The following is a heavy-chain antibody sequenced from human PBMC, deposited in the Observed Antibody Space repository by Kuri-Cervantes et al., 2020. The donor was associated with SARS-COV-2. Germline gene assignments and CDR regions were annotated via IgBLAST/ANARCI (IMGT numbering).Heavy chain of an antibody. CDR1: GDSVPSNSAA. CDR2: TYYRSKWYN. D-gene: IGHD6-13*01. V-gene: IGHV6-1*01. Sequence: SQTLSLTCAISGDSVPSNSAAWHWIRQSPSRGLEWLGRTYYRSKWYNDYAVSVKSRITINPDTSKNQFSLQLNSVTPKDTAVYYCARCLAAAGSPPPAYYYYMDVWGKGTTVTVSS. J-gene: IGHJ6*03. CDR3: ARCLAAAGSPPPAYYYYMDV.